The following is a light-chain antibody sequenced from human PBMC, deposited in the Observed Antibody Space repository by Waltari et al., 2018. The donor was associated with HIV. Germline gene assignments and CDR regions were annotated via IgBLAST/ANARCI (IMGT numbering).Light chain of an antibody. Sequence: QSALTPPRSVSGSPGQSVTLSCTGTRRDVGSFNYVTWYQQHPGKAPQVIISDGSKRPAGVPDRFSFSKSGNTASRTISGLQAEDEADYYCCSYAGSYTRVFGGGTKLTVL. CDR1: RRDVGSFNY. J-gene: IGLJ3*02. V-gene: IGLV2-11*01. CDR3: CSYAGSYTRV. CDR2: DGS.